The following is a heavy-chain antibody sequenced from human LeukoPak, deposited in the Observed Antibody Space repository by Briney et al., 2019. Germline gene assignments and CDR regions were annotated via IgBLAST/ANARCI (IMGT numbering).Heavy chain of an antibody. CDR1: GGSISTSNYY. CDR2: IYTSGST. Sequence: SETLSLTCTVSGGSISTSNYYWSWIRQPAGTGLEWIGRIYTSGSTNYNPSLKSRVTMSVDTSKNQFSLKLSSVTAADTAVYYCARARVGVGYDYWGQGTLVTVSS. D-gene: IGHD3-3*01. V-gene: IGHV4-61*02. CDR3: ARARVGVGYDY. J-gene: IGHJ4*02.